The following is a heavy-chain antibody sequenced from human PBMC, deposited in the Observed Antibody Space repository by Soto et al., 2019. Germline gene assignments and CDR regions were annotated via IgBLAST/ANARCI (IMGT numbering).Heavy chain of an antibody. V-gene: IGHV3-73*01. CDR3: ARPHTGRSGWYWYFDL. D-gene: IGHD6-19*01. CDR1: GFTFSGSA. Sequence: GGSLRLSCAASGFTFSGSAMHWVRQASGKGLEWVGRIRSKANSYATAYAASVKGRFTIARDDSKNTACLQMNSLKTEDTAVYYSARPHTGRSGWYWYFDLWGRGTLVAVSS. J-gene: IGHJ2*01. CDR2: IRSKANSYAT.